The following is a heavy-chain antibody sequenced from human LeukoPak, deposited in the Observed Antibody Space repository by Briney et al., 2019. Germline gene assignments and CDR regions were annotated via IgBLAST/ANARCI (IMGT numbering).Heavy chain of an antibody. CDR1: GGTFSSYA. V-gene: IGHV1-69*05. J-gene: IGHJ5*02. CDR3: AGMTTGNWFDP. CDR2: IIPIFGTA. Sequence: SVTVSCKVSGGTFSSYAISWVRQAPGQGLEWMGGIIPIFGTANYAQKFQGRVTITTDESTSTAYMELSSLRSEDTAVYYCAGMTTGNWFDPWGQGTLVTVSS. D-gene: IGHD4-11*01.